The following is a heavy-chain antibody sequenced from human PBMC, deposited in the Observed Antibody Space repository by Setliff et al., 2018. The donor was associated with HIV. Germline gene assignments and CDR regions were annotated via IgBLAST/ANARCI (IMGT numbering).Heavy chain of an antibody. CDR1: GFFFGSYA. J-gene: IGHJ4*02. CDR2: VSGSGGTR. D-gene: IGHD2-15*01. CDR3: AKDGISGGAYPPYYFDY. V-gene: IGHV3-23*01. Sequence: GGSLRLSCVTSGFFFGSYAMAWVRQAPGKGLEWVSSVSGSGGTRYYADSVRGRFTISRDDSKDTVYLEMKSLRGDDTAIYYCAKDGISGGAYPPYYFDYWGQGTLVTVSS.